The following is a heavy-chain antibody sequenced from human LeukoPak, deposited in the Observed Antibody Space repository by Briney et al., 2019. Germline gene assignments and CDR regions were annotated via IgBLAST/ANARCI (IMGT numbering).Heavy chain of an antibody. CDR2: IHYSGST. Sequence: APETLSLTCTVSGGSISSYYWSWIRQPPGKGLEWIGYIHYSGSTKYKSSLKSRVTISVDTSKNQFSLKLNSVTAADTAVYYCARGKEVITMLRGLKPGYYFDYWGQGTLVTVSS. CDR3: ARGKEVITMLRGLKPGYYFDY. J-gene: IGHJ4*02. V-gene: IGHV4-59*01. D-gene: IGHD3-10*01. CDR1: GGSISSYY.